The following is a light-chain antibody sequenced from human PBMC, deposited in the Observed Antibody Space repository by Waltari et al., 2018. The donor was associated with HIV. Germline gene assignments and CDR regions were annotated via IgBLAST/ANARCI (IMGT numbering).Light chain of an antibody. J-gene: IGLJ1*01. CDR1: SSDIGGYNY. Sequence: QSALTQPASVSGSPGQSITISCTGTSSDIGGYNYFSWYQQHPGNAPKLMISDVSHRPLGVLNRLAGPKSGNTASLPIYGLPAEDEADYYCSSYTSSSTLGVVGSGTKVTVL. V-gene: IGLV2-14*03. CDR3: SSYTSSSTLGV. CDR2: DVS.